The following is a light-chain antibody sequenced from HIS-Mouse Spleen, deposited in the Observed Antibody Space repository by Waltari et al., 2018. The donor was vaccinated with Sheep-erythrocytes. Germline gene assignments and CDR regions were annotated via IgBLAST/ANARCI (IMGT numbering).Light chain of an antibody. Sequence: QSALTQPRSVSGSPGPSVTISCTGTSSDVGGYNYVSWYQQHPGQAPKPMIYDVSKRPSGVPDRFSGSKSGNTASLTISGLQAEDEADYYCCSYAGSYTVVFGGGTKLTVL. CDR3: CSYAGSYTVV. J-gene: IGLJ2*01. CDR2: DVS. CDR1: SSDVGGYNY. V-gene: IGLV2-11*01.